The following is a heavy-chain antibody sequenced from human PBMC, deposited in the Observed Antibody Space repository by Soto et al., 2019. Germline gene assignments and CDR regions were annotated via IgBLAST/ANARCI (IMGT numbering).Heavy chain of an antibody. V-gene: IGHV1-46*01. J-gene: IGHJ4*02. CDR3: ARATDYYDSSGPPFDY. CDR2: INPSGGST. D-gene: IGHD3-22*01. Sequence: ASVKVSFKASGYTFTSYYMHWVRQAPGQGLEWMGIINPSGGSTSYAQKFQGRVTMTRDTSTSTVYMELSSLRSEDTAVYYCARATDYYDSSGPPFDYWGEGTLVTVSS. CDR1: GYTFTSYY.